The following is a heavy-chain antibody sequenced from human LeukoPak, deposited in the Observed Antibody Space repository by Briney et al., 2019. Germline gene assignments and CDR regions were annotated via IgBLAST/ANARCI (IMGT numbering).Heavy chain of an antibody. Sequence: SETLSLTCTVSGVSISSSNSYWGWIRQPPGKGLEWICSIYYSGNTYYNASLKSQVSISIDTSKNQFSLGLTSVTAADTAVYYCARDIYASVARGYYYYYMDVWGKGTTVTISS. CDR3: ARDIYASVARGYYYYYMDV. D-gene: IGHD2-8*01. V-gene: IGHV4-39*02. J-gene: IGHJ6*03. CDR2: IYYSGNT. CDR1: GVSISSSNSY.